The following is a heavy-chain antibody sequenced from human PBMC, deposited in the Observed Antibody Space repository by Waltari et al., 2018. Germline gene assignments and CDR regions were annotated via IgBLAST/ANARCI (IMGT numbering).Heavy chain of an antibody. J-gene: IGHJ3*01. CDR2: ISYNRAT. CDR3: ATYIGASLGTAAFDV. Sequence: QLQLQESGPGLVKPSETLSLTCSVSVVSLTTNRHYWGWIRQPPGQGLEWIGIISYNRATYSSPSLRSRVTIFRDTSKNQLSLKLGSVTAADTAFYYCATYIGASLGTAAFDVWGQGTMVTVSS. CDR1: VVSLTTNRHY. D-gene: IGHD5-12*01. V-gene: IGHV4-39*01.